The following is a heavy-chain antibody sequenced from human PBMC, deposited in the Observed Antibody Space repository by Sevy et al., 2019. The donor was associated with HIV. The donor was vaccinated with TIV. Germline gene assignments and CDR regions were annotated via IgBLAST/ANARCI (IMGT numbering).Heavy chain of an antibody. Sequence: GGSLRLSCEASGFSFSRYWMSWVRQTPEKGLEWVANIKQDGSEKTYVDSVKGRFSISRDNAKNSLYLEMNSLRAEDTAVYYCATKGVSRPNDAFDTWGQGTMVTVSS. V-gene: IGHV3-7*01. J-gene: IGHJ3*02. CDR2: IKQDGSEK. CDR3: ATKGVSRPNDAFDT. CDR1: GFSFSRYW. D-gene: IGHD3-10*01.